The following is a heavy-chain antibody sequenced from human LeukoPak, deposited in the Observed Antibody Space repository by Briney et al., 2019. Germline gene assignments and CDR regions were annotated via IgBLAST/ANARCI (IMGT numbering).Heavy chain of an antibody. V-gene: IGHV4-34*01. J-gene: IGHJ4*02. CDR3: ARQEIRSSYYGHDY. CDR1: GGSFSGYY. Sequence: KPSETLSLTCAVYGGSFSGYYWSWIRQPPGKGLEWIGEINHSGSTNYNPSLKSRVTISVDTSRDQVSLRLSSVTAADTAIYYCARQEIRSSYYGHDYWGQGTLVTVSS. CDR2: INHSGST. D-gene: IGHD1-26*01.